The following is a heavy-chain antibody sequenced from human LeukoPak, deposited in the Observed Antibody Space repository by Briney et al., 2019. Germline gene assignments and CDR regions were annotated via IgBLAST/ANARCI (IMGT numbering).Heavy chain of an antibody. CDR1: GYSISSGYY. CDR2: IYHSGST. J-gene: IGHJ6*03. CDR3: ASNFNDGFYGYYYYMDV. D-gene: IGHD1-1*01. V-gene: IGHV4-38-2*02. Sequence: KPSETLSLTCTVSGYSISSGYYWGWIRQPPGKGLEWIGSIYHSGSTYYNPSLKSRVTISVDTSKNQFSLKLSSVTAADTAVYYCASNFNDGFYGYYYYMDVWGKGTTVTVSS.